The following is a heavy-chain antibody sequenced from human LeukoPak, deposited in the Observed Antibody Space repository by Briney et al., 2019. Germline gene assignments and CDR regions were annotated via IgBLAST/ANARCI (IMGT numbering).Heavy chain of an antibody. CDR1: GFTFSSYA. D-gene: IGHD2-2*01. J-gene: IGHJ4*02. CDR3: AKEKYQLLHLRYFDY. V-gene: IGHV3-23*01. Sequence: GGSLRLSCAASGFTFSSYAMSWVRQAPGKGLEWVSAISGSGASTYYADSVKGRFTISRDNSKNTLYLQMNSLRAEDTAVYYCAKEKYQLLHLRYFDYWGQGTLVTVSS. CDR2: ISGSGAST.